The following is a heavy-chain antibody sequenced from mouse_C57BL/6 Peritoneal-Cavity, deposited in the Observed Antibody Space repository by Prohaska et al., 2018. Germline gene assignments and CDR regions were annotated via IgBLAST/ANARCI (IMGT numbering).Heavy chain of an antibody. CDR3: TNYYGSSYAMDY. J-gene: IGHJ4*01. D-gene: IGHD1-1*01. Sequence: QVQLQQSGAELVRPGASVTLFCKASGYTFTDYEMHWVKQTPVHGLEWIGAIDPETGGTAYNQKFKVKARLTADKSFSTAYMGLRSLTSDDSAVYYCTNYYGSSYAMDYWGQGTSVTVSS. V-gene: IGHV1-15*01. CDR2: IDPETGGT. CDR1: GYTFTDYE.